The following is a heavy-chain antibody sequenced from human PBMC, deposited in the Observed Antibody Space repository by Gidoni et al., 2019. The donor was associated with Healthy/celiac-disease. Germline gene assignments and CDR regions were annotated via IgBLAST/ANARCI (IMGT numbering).Heavy chain of an antibody. J-gene: IGHJ6*02. V-gene: IGHV3-23*01. CDR2: MSGSGGST. CDR1: GFTFSSYA. Sequence: EVQLLESGGGLVQPGGSLRLSCAASGFTFSSYAMSWVRQAPGKGLGWVSAMSGSGGSTYYADSVKGRFTISRDNSKNTLYLQMNSLRAEDTAVYYCAKFLGYDFLGGMDVWGQGTTVTVSS. D-gene: IGHD3-3*01. CDR3: AKFLGYDFLGGMDV.